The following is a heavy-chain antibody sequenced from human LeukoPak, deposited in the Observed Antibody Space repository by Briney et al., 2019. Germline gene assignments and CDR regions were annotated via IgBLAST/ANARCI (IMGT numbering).Heavy chain of an antibody. D-gene: IGHD6-19*01. CDR3: AKAQYSSGWYGDGGY. CDR2: ISGSGGST. V-gene: IGHV3-23*01. J-gene: IGHJ4*02. Sequence: GGTLRLSCAASGFTYSSYGMSWVRQAPGKGLEWVSAISGSGGSTYYADSVKGRFTISRDNSKNTLYLQMNSLRAEDTAVYYCAKAQYSSGWYGDGGYWGQGTLVTVSS. CDR1: GFTYSSYG.